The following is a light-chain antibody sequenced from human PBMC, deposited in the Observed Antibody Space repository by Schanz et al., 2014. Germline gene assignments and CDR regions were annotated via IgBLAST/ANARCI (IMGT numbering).Light chain of an antibody. CDR1: SSDVGGYNY. J-gene: IGLJ1*01. V-gene: IGLV2-14*01. CDR3: QSYDSSLSGSRV. Sequence: QSVLTQPASVSGSPGQSITISCTGTSSDVGGYNYVSWYQQHPGKAPKLMIYDVSKRPSGVPDRFSGSKSGTSASLAITGLQAEDEADYYCQSYDSSLSGSRVFGTGTKLTVL. CDR2: DVS.